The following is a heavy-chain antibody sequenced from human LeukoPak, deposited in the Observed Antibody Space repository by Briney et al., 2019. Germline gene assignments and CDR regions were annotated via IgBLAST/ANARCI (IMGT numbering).Heavy chain of an antibody. Sequence: SETLSLTCTVSGGSITSDYWSWIRQPPGKGPEWLGYIYNTGGTNFDSSLMSRVTIIEDTSKNQFSLKLSSVTAADTAVYYCARSKYSSGWYYFDYWGRGTLVTVSS. J-gene: IGHJ4*02. V-gene: IGHV4-59*01. CDR2: IYNTGGT. D-gene: IGHD6-19*01. CDR3: ARSKYSSGWYYFDY. CDR1: GGSITSDY.